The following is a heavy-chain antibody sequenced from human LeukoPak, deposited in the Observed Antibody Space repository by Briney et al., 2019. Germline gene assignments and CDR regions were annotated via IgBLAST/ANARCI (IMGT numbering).Heavy chain of an antibody. V-gene: IGHV1-69*13. CDR3: ARLNYGGTYYFDD. J-gene: IGHJ4*02. D-gene: IGHD4-23*01. CDR2: IIPIFGTA. CDR1: GGTFSSYA. Sequence: SVKLSCKASGGTFSSYAISWVRHAPGQGLEWKGGIIPIFGTANYAQKFQGRVTITADEYTSTAYMELSSLRSEDTAVYYCARLNYGGTYYFDDWGQGTLVTVSS.